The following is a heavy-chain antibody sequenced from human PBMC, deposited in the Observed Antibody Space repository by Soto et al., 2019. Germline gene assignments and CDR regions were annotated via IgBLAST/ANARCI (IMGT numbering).Heavy chain of an antibody. D-gene: IGHD3-22*01. V-gene: IGHV4-30-4*01. CDR3: ATYRDSSGYYYWFDP. CDR2: IYYSGNT. J-gene: IGHJ5*02. Sequence: SETLSLTWSVSGGSISGGDYYWIWIRQPPGKVLEWIGNIYYSGNTYYNPSLKSRLIISIDTSKNQFSLKVGSVTAADTAVYYCATYRDSSGYYYWFDPWGQGTLVTVSS. CDR1: GGSISGGDYY.